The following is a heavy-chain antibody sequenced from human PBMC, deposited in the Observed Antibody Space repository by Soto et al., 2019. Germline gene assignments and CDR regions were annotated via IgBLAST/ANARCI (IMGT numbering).Heavy chain of an antibody. V-gene: IGHV1-18*01. CDR1: GYTXINYG. Sequence: SXKVSFKASGYTXINYGIRLVRQAPGQGLEWMGWISGYNGNTNYAQNFQGRVTMTAYTSTRTAYMDLRSLRSDDTAVYFCARKSSSSSWFDPWGQGTLVTVSS. CDR3: ARKSSSSSWFDP. CDR2: ISGYNGNT. D-gene: IGHD6-6*01. J-gene: IGHJ5*02.